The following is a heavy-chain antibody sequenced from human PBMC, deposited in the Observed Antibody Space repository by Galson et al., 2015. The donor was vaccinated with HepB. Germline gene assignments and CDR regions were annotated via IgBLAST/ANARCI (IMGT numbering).Heavy chain of an antibody. CDR1: GFTFSSYW. J-gene: IGHJ2*01. V-gene: IGHV3-74*01. CDR3: AREKGYSSSWYGYFDL. Sequence: SLRLSCAASGFTFSSYWMHWVRQAPGKGLVWVSRINSDGSSTSYADSVKGRFTISRDNVKNTLYLQMNSLRAEDTAVYYCAREKGYSSSWYGYFDLWGRGTLVTVSS. CDR2: INSDGSST. D-gene: IGHD6-13*01.